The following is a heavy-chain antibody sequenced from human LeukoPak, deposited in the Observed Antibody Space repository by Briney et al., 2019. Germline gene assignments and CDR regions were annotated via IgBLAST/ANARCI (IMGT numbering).Heavy chain of an antibody. CDR3: ASTSGYSYGYLYFDY. Sequence: SETLSLTCTVSGGSISSYYWSWIRQPPGRGLEWIGYIYYSGSTNYNPSLKSRVTISVDTSKNQFSLKLSSVTAADTAVYYCASTSGYSYGYLYFDYWVQGTLVTVSS. D-gene: IGHD5-18*01. J-gene: IGHJ4*02. CDR2: IYYSGST. CDR1: GGSISSYY. V-gene: IGHV4-59*13.